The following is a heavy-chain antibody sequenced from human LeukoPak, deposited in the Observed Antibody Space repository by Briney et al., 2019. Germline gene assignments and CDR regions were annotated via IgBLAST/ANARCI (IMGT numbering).Heavy chain of an antibody. Sequence: SVKVSCKASGGTFSSYAISWVRQAPGQGLEWMGGIIPIFGTANYAQKFQGRVTITTDESTSTAYMELSSLRSEDTAVYYCAGGGYRYCSSTSCYTELNWFDPWGQGTLVTVSS. CDR3: AGGGYRYCSSTSCYTELNWFDP. CDR1: GGTFSSYA. V-gene: IGHV1-69*05. D-gene: IGHD2-2*02. J-gene: IGHJ5*02. CDR2: IIPIFGTA.